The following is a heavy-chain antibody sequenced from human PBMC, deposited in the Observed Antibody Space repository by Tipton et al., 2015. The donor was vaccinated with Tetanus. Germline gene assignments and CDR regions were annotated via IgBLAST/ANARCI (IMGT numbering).Heavy chain of an antibody. V-gene: IGHV3-33*01. CDR3: VRPDRYCSGGSCYLALDS. CDR1: GFTFRSYG. Sequence: SLRLSCAASGFTFRSYGMHWVRQAPGKGLEWVAVLWFDGGDEYYADSVKGRFTISRDNSKNTVYLQMNSLRSDDTAVYYCVRPDRYCSGGSCYLALDSWGQGTLITISS. D-gene: IGHD2-15*01. J-gene: IGHJ5*01. CDR2: LWFDGGDE.